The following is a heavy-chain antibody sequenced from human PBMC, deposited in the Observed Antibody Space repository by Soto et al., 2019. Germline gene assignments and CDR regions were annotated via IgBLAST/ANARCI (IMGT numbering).Heavy chain of an antibody. CDR1: GFSLSTSGVG. CDR2: IYWDDDK. J-gene: IGHJ3*02. CDR3: AHYFYILVDDAFDI. Sequence: QITLKESGPTLVKPTQTRTLTCTFSGFSLSTSGVGVGWIRQPPGKALEWLALIYWDDDKRYSPSLKSRLTITKDTSKNQVVLTITNMDPVDTATYYCAHYFYILVDDAFDIWGQGTMVTVSS. D-gene: IGHD2-8*02. V-gene: IGHV2-5*02.